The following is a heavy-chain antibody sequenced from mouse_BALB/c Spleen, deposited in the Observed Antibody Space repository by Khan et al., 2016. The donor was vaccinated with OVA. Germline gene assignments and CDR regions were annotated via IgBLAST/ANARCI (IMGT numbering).Heavy chain of an antibody. D-gene: IGHD1-1*01. J-gene: IGHJ3*01. Sequence: VQLQESGPELVKPGASVKMSCKASGYTFSDYVISWVKLRTGQGLEWIGEIYPGSGSTYYNEKFKGKATLTADKPSSTASMQLSSLTSEDSAVYFCARSYDGAWFTYWGQGTLVTVS. CDR1: GYTFSDYV. CDR2: IYPGSGST. CDR3: ARSYDGAWFTY. V-gene: IGHV1-77*01.